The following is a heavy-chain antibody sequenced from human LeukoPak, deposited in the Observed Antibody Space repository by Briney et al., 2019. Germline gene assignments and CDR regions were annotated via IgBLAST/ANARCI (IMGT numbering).Heavy chain of an antibody. CDR1: GYSIRSGYY. CDR2: VYHSGST. V-gene: IGHV4-38-2*01. Sequence: SETLSFTCAVSGYSIRSGYYSGWIRQPPGKGLEWIGSVYHSGSTYYNPSLKSRVTISVDTSKNQFSLKLSSVTAADTAVYYCARGGIVVVPAADNWFDPWGQGTLVTVSS. D-gene: IGHD2-2*01. J-gene: IGHJ5*02. CDR3: ARGGIVVVPAADNWFDP.